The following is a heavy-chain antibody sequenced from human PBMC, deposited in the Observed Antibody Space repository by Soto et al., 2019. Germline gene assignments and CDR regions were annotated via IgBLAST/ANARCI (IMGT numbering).Heavy chain of an antibody. CDR3: ASVGGIAAAGTG. V-gene: IGHV4-34*01. CDR1: GGSFSGYY. D-gene: IGHD6-13*01. J-gene: IGHJ4*02. Sequence: QVQLQQWGAGLLKPSETLSLTCAVYGGSFSGYYWSWIPQPPGKGLWWMGELNHRASPNYNPSLKTRITISADTYKNQFSLKLSSVTAADTAVYYCASVGGIAAAGTGWGQGTLVTVSS. CDR2: LNHRASP.